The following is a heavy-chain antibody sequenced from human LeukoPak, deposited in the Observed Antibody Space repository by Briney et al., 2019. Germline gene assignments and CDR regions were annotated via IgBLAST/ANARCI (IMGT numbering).Heavy chain of an antibody. V-gene: IGHV1-18*01. CDR2: ISAYNGNT. J-gene: IGHJ5*02. CDR1: GDTFTSYG. D-gene: IGHD3-3*01. CDR3: ERDQYYDFWSGYSNWFDP. Sequence: RASVKVSCKASGDTFTSYGISWVRQAPGQGLEWMGWISAYNGNTNYAQKLQGRVTMTTDTSTSTAYMQLRSLRSDDRAVYYCERDQYYDFWSGYSNWFDPWGQGTQVTASS.